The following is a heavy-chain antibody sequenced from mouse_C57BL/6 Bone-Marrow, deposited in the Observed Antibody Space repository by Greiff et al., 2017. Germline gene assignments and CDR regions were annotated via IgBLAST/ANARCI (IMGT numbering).Heavy chain of an antibody. CDR3: TRSYYGSRDY. J-gene: IGHJ2*01. CDR2: IDPSDSYT. CDR1: GYTFTSYW. Sequence: VQLQQPGAELVRPGTSVKLSCKASGYTFTSYWMHWVKQRPGQGLEWIGVIDPSDSYTNYNQKFKGKDTLTVDTSSSTAYMQLSSLTSEDSAVXYCTRSYYGSRDYWGQGTTLTVSS. V-gene: IGHV1-59*01. D-gene: IGHD1-1*01.